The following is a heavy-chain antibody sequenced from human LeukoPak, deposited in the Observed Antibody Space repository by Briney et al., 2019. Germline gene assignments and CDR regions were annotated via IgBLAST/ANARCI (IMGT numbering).Heavy chain of an antibody. V-gene: IGHV3-48*01. CDR2: ISSSSTI. Sequence: GGSLRLSCAASGFTFSSYSMNWVRQAPGKGLEWVSYISSSSTIYYADSVKGRFTISRDNAKNSLYLQMNSLRAEDTAVYYCARDDLVDSSGWYTNFDYWGQGTLVTVSS. D-gene: IGHD6-19*01. J-gene: IGHJ4*02. CDR3: ARDDLVDSSGWYTNFDY. CDR1: GFTFSSYS.